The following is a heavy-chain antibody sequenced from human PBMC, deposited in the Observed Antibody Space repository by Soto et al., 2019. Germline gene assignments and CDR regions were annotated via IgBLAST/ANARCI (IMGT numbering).Heavy chain of an antibody. CDR1: GFTFSSYA. CDR3: AKDSSIVVVTANWFDP. Sequence: GGSLRLSCAASGFTFSSYAMSWVRQAPGKGLEWVSAISGSGGSTYYADSVKGRFTISRDNSKNTLYLQMNSLRAEDTAVYYCAKDSSIVVVTANWFDPWGQGTLVTVSS. V-gene: IGHV3-23*01. D-gene: IGHD2-21*02. J-gene: IGHJ5*02. CDR2: ISGSGGST.